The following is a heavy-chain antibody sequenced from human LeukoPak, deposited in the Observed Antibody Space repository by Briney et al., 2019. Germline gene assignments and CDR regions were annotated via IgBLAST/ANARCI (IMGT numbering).Heavy chain of an antibody. CDR2: IYYSGST. CDR1: GGSISSYY. V-gene: IGHV4-59*12. Sequence: PSETLSLTCIVSGGSISSYYWSWIRQLPGKGLEWIGYIYYSGSTNYNPPLKSRVTISVDTSKNQFSLKLSSVTAADTAVYYCAREGGYCSSTSCYDDDAFDIWGQGTMVTVPS. CDR3: AREGGYCSSTSCYDDDAFDI. D-gene: IGHD2-2*01. J-gene: IGHJ3*02.